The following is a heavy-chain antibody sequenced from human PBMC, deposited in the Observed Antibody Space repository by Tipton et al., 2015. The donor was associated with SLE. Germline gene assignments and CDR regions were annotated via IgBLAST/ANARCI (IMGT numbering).Heavy chain of an antibody. Sequence: GSLRLSCAASGFTFSSYWMSWVRQTPGKGLEWVANIKEDGSDKYYLDSVKGRFTISRDNAKNSLYLQMNSLRAEDTALYYCAKDSSGWSEYFQHWGQGTLVTVSS. CDR3: AKDSSGWSEYFQH. J-gene: IGHJ1*01. CDR2: IKEDGSDK. V-gene: IGHV3-7*03. CDR1: GFTFSSYW. D-gene: IGHD6-19*01.